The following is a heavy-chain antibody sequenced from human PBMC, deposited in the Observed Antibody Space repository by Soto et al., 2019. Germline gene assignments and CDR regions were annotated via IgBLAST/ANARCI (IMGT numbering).Heavy chain of an antibody. CDR3: VRFGGAAAGPGDY. V-gene: IGHV3-48*03. CDR1: EFTFSSYE. J-gene: IGHJ4*02. Sequence: VQLVESGGGLVQPGGSLRLSCVASEFTFSSYEMNWVRQAPGKGLEWVSYISSSGTTIYYTDSVKGRFTISRDNAKKSLYLQMNSLRADDTAVYYCVRFGGAAAGPGDYWGQGTLVTVSS. CDR2: ISSSGTTI. D-gene: IGHD6-13*01.